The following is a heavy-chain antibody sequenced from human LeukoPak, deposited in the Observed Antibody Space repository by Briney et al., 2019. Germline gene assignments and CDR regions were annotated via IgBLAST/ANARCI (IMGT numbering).Heavy chain of an antibody. V-gene: IGHV1-18*01. CDR2: ISAYNGNT. D-gene: IGHD3-22*01. CDR3: ARDLIGSASSYSSGAWDY. CDR1: GYTFTSYG. J-gene: IGHJ4*02. Sequence: ASVKVSCKASGYTFTSYGISWVRQAPGQGLEWMGWISAYNGNTNYAQKFQGRVTITADESTSTAYMELSSLRAADTAVYYCARDLIGSASSYSSGAWDYWGQGTLVTVSS.